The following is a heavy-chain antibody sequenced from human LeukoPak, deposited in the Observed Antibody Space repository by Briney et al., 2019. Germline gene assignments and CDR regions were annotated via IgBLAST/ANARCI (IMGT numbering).Heavy chain of an antibody. CDR2: ISAYNGNT. Sequence: ASVKVSCKASGGTFSSYAISWVRQAPGQGLEWMGWISAYNGNTNYAQKLQGRVTMTTDTSTSTAYMELRSLRSDDTAVYYCARDVTGYCSSTSCYTYWSYWGQGTLVTVSS. CDR3: ARDVTGYCSSTSCYTYWSY. CDR1: GGTFSSYA. D-gene: IGHD2-2*02. V-gene: IGHV1-18*01. J-gene: IGHJ4*02.